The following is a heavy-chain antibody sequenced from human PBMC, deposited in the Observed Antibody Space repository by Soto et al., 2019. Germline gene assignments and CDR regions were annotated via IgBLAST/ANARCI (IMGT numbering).Heavy chain of an antibody. D-gene: IGHD6-13*01. CDR2: IWYDGSNK. V-gene: IGHV3-33*01. Sequence: QVQLVESGGGVVQPGRSLRLSCAASGFTFSSYGMHRVRQAPGKGLEWVAVIWYDGSNKYYADSVKGRFTISRDNSKNTLYLQMNSLRAEDTAVYYCAREGDSSSYTADAFDIWGQGTMVTVSS. CDR3: AREGDSSSYTADAFDI. J-gene: IGHJ3*02. CDR1: GFTFSSYG.